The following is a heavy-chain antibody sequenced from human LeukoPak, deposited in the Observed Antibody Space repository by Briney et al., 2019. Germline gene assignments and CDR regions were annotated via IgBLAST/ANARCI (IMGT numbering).Heavy chain of an antibody. J-gene: IGHJ4*02. CDR3: ARDRGGAAAY. CDR2: ISTSSSST. Sequence: GGSLRLSCAASGFTFSDYYMSWIHQAPGKGLEWVSYISTSSSSTNYADPVKGRFTISRDNAKNSLFLQMNSLRAEDTAVYYCARDRGGAAAYWGQGTLVTVSS. V-gene: IGHV3-11*05. D-gene: IGHD3-16*01. CDR1: GFTFSDYY.